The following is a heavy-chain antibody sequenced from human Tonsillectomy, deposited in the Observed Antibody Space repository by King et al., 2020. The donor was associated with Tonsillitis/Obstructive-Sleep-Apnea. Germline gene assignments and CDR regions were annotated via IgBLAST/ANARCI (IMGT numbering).Heavy chain of an antibody. V-gene: IGHV3-33*01. Sequence: VQLVESGGGVVQPGRSLRLSCAASGFTFSKYGMNWVRQAPGKGLEWVALIWYDGSNKYYADSVKGRFTISRDNSKNTLYLQMNSLRAEDTAFYYCASSLCGGDCNRDYWGQGILVTVSS. CDR1: GFTFSKYG. D-gene: IGHD2-21*02. CDR2: IWYDGSNK. J-gene: IGHJ4*02. CDR3: ASSLCGGDCNRDY.